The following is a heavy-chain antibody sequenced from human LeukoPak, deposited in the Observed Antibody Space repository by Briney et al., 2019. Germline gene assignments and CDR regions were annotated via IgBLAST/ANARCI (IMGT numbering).Heavy chain of an antibody. V-gene: IGHV3-21*01. D-gene: IGHD3-22*01. Sequence: GGSLRLSCAASGFPFGAYSMNWVRRAPGKGLEWVSSISGSSAYVYYADSVKGRFTVSRDNAKNSLYLQMSSLRAEDTAVYYCAKAYYDSSGYSYYFDYWGQGTPVTVSS. J-gene: IGHJ4*02. CDR2: ISGSSAYV. CDR3: AKAYYDSSGYSYYFDY. CDR1: GFPFGAYS.